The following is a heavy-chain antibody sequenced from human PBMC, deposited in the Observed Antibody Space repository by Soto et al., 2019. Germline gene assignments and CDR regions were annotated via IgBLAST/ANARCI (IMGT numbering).Heavy chain of an antibody. Sequence: QVQLVQSGAEVKKPGASGKVSCKASGYSFTGYGISWVRQAPGQGLEWMGWISAYNGNTNYAQKLQGRVTMTTDTSTSTASMELRSLRSDDTAVYYCARDNGFGESDVWGQGTTVTVSS. D-gene: IGHD3-10*01. V-gene: IGHV1-18*01. CDR2: ISAYNGNT. CDR1: GYSFTGYG. J-gene: IGHJ6*02. CDR3: ARDNGFGESDV.